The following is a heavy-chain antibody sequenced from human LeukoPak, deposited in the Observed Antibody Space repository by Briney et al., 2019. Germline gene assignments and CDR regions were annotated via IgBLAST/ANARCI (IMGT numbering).Heavy chain of an antibody. J-gene: IGHJ4*02. CDR1: GGSISSYY. CDR2: MYYTGTI. CDR3: ARSPLCRYGGYGY. Sequence: SETLSLTCTVSGGSISSYYWGWIRQPSGKGLEWIGTMYYTGTIYYNPSLKSRVTISVDKSKNQFSLKLSSVTAADTAVYYCARSPLCRYGGYGYWGQGTLVTVSS. D-gene: IGHD5-12*01. V-gene: IGHV4-39*07.